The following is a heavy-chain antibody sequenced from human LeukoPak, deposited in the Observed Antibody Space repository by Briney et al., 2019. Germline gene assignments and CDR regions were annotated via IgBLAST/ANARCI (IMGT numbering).Heavy chain of an antibody. J-gene: IGHJ4*02. CDR1: GFAVSSYY. CDR3: ASATGNYQFFDY. V-gene: IGHV3-66*01. D-gene: IGHD1-7*01. Sequence: GGSLRLSCAASGFAVSSYYMNWVRQAPGKGLEWVSVLYSGGNTYYADSVKGRFTISRDNPKNTLYLQMDSLRDEDTAVYYCASATGNYQFFDYWGQGTLVTVFS. CDR2: LYSGGNT.